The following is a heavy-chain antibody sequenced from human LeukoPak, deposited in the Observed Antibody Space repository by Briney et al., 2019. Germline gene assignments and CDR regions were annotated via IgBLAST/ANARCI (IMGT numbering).Heavy chain of an antibody. CDR1: GFTFSSYE. CDR3: AKGAYGSGTYFTYVDS. D-gene: IGHD3-10*01. V-gene: IGHV3-48*03. J-gene: IGHJ4*02. Sequence: GALRLSCAASGFTFSSYEMNWVRQAPGKGLEWVSYISSSGSTIYYADSVKGRFTISRANSKNTLYLQMNSLRAADTAVYYCAKGAYGSGTYFTYVDSWGQGTLVTVSS. CDR2: ISSSGSTI.